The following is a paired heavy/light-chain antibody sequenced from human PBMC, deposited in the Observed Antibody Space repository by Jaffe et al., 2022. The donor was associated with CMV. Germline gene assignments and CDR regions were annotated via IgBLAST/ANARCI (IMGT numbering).Heavy chain of an antibody. CDR2: INHSGST. Sequence: QVQLQQWGAGLLKPSETLSLTCAVYGGSFSGYYWSWIRQPPGKGLEWIGEINHSGSTNYNPSLKSRVTISVDTSKNQFSLKLSSVTAADTAVYYCARGGVDGGQGGLDYYYYYMDVWGKGTTVTVSS. V-gene: IGHV4-34*01. CDR1: GGSFSGYY. D-gene: IGHD4-17*01. J-gene: IGHJ6*03. CDR3: ARGGVDGGQGGLDYYYYYMDV.
Light chain of an antibody. V-gene: IGKV2-24*01. CDR1: QSLVHSDGNTY. CDR2: KIS. Sequence: DIVMTQTPLSSPVTLGQPASISCRSSQSLVHSDGNTYLSWLQQRPGQPPRLLIYKISNRFSGVPDRFSGSGAGTDFTLKISRVEAEDVGVYYCMQATQFPLTFGQGTKVEIK. J-gene: IGKJ1*01. CDR3: MQATQFPLT.